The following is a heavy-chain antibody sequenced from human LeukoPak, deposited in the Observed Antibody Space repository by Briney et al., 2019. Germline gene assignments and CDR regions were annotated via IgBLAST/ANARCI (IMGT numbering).Heavy chain of an antibody. CDR1: GFTFSSYS. Sequence: GGSLRLSCAASGFTFSSYSINWVRQAPGKGLEWVSAIGGSGGSTYYADSVKGRFTISRDNSKNTLYLQMNSLRAEDTAVYYCARGITGTKSYFDYWGQGALVTVSS. D-gene: IGHD1-7*01. CDR3: ARGITGTKSYFDY. J-gene: IGHJ4*02. V-gene: IGHV3-23*01. CDR2: IGGSGGST.